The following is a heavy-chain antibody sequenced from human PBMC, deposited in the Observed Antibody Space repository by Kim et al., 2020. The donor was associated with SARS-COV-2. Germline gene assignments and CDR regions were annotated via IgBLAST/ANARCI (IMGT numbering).Heavy chain of an antibody. J-gene: IGHJ6*02. D-gene: IGHD3-3*01. Sequence: SETLSLTCTVSGGSVSSGSYYWSWIRQPPGKGLEWIGYIYYSGSTNYNPSLKSRVTISVDTSKNQFSLKLSSVTAADTAVYYCARAGNYVFFFMDYYYGMDVWGQGTTVTVSS. CDR3: ARAGNYVFFFMDYYYGMDV. CDR1: GGSVSSGSYY. V-gene: IGHV4-61*01. CDR2: IYYSGST.